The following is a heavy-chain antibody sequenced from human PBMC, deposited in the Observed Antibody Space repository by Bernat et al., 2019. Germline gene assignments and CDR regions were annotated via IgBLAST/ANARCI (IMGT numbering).Heavy chain of an antibody. Sequence: EVQLVESGGGLVKPGGSLRLSCAASGFTFSNAWMSWVRQAPGKGLEWVGRIKSKTDGGTRDFAEPVKGRFSISRDDSKNTLYLQMNSLKTEDTAVYHCTAGTGYSDHDYWGQGTLVTVSS. V-gene: IGHV3-15*01. D-gene: IGHD3-9*01. CDR1: GFTFSNAW. CDR3: TAGTGYSDHDY. J-gene: IGHJ4*02. CDR2: IKSKTDGGTR.